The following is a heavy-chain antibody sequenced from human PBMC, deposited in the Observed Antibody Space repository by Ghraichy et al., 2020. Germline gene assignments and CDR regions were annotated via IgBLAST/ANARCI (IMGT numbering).Heavy chain of an antibody. CDR3: ARDWWELQQRSYGMDV. J-gene: IGHJ6*02. V-gene: IGHV4-59*01. CDR1: GGSISSYY. D-gene: IGHD1-26*01. CDR2: IYYSGST. Sequence: GSLRLSCTVSGGSISSYYWSWIRQPPGKGLEWIGYIYYSGSTNYNPSLKSRVTISVDTSKNQFSLKLSSVTAADTAVYYCARDWWELQQRSYGMDVWGQGTTVTVSS.